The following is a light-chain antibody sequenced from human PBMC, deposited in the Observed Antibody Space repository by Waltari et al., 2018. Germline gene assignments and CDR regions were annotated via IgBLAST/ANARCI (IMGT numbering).Light chain of an antibody. CDR3: QVWDSRDDVV. CDR2: EDS. J-gene: IGLJ3*02. Sequence: YFVTQPPSVSVAPGQTARITCGGNIIGSKSVQWYQQKPGQAAVLVVYEDSVRPSGVPERFSGSNSGNTATLTITRVEAGDEADYYCQVWDSRDDVVFGAGTKLTVV. CDR1: IIGSKS. V-gene: IGLV3-21*02.